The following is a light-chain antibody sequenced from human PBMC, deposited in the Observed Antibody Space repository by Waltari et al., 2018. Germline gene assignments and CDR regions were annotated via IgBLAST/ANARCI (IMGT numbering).Light chain of an antibody. CDR1: SSDVGGYNY. CDR2: DVS. J-gene: IGLJ2*01. CDR3: SSYTSSSTLV. V-gene: IGLV2-14*03. Sequence: QSALTQPASVSGSPGQSITIPCTGTSSDVGGYNYVSWYQQHPGKAPKLMIDDVSNRPSGVSNRFSGSKSGNTASLTISGLQAEDEADYYCSSYTSSSTLVFGGGTKLTVL.